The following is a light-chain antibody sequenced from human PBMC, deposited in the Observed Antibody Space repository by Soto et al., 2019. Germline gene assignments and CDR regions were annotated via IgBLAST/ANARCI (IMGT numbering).Light chain of an antibody. J-gene: IGLJ1*01. CDR1: SGDVGGYNY. Sequence: QSALTQPPSASGSPGQSVAISCTGTSGDVGGYNYVSWYQQHPGKAPKLMIYEVSNRPSGVSNRFSGSKSGNTASLTISGLQAEDEADYYCSSYTSIITLYVFGSGTKV. CDR3: SSYTSIITLYV. CDR2: EVS. V-gene: IGLV2-14*01.